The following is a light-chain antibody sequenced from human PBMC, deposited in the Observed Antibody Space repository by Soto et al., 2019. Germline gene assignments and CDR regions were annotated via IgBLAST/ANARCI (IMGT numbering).Light chain of an antibody. V-gene: IGKV3-20*01. J-gene: IGKJ1*01. CDR1: QSVSSSF. CDR3: HQYNNLWT. CDR2: GTS. Sequence: EIVLTQSPGTLSLSPGERATLSCRASQSVSSSFVAWFQQKPGQAPRLLIYGTSSRATGIPDRFSGSGSGTDFTLTINGLQSEDFGVYYCHQYNNLWTFGQGTKVDIK.